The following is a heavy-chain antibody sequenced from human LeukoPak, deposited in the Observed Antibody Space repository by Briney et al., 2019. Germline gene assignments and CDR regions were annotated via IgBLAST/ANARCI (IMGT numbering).Heavy chain of an antibody. D-gene: IGHD3-10*01. J-gene: IGHJ4*02. CDR1: GYTFTTYD. CDR2: INPNSGGT. CDR3: AREDYYGSGSYARVDY. Sequence: ASVEVSCKASGYTFTTYDINWVRQAPGQGLEWMGWINPNSGGTNYAQKFQGRVTMTRDTSISTAYMELSRLRSDDTAVYYCAREDYYGSGSYARVDYWGQGTLVTVSS. V-gene: IGHV1-2*02.